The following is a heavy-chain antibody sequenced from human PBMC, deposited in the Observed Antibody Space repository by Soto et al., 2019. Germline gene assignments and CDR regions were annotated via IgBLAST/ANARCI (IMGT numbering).Heavy chain of an antibody. D-gene: IGHD4-17*01. J-gene: IGHJ6*03. V-gene: IGHV4-61*01. CDR3: ARESTVTRDYYYYMDV. CDR2: IYYSGST. CDR1: GGSVSSGSYY. Sequence: SETLSLTCTVSGGSVSSGSYYWSWIRQPPGKGLEWIGYIYYSGSTNYNPSLKSRVTVSVDTSKNQFSLKLSSVTAADTAVYYCARESTVTRDYYYYMDVWGKGTTVTVSS.